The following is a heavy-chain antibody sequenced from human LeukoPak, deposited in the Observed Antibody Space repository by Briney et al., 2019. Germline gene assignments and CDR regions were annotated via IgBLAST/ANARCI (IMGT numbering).Heavy chain of an antibody. CDR2: INPNSGGT. CDR3: ASWPRGDAHGSYGSGSRDYYYYGMDV. V-gene: IGHV1-2*02. J-gene: IGHJ6*02. Sequence: GASVKVSCKASGYTFTGYYMHWVRQAPGQGLEWMGWINPNSGGTNYAQKFQGRVTMTRDTSISTAYMELSRLRSDDTAVYYCASWPRGDAHGSYGSGSRDYYYYGMDVWGQGTTVTVSS. D-gene: IGHD3-10*01. CDR1: GYTFTGYY.